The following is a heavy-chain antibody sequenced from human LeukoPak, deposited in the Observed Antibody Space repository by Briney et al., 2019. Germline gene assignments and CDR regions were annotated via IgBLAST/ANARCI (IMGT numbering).Heavy chain of an antibody. Sequence: GSSVKVSCKASGGTFSSYGISWVRQAPGQGLEWMGRIIPILGIANYAQKFQGRVTITADKSTSAAYMGLSNLRSEDTAVYYCARERIVAKFLSYWGQGTLVTVSS. CDR3: ARERIVAKFLSY. CDR2: IIPILGIA. V-gene: IGHV1-69*04. D-gene: IGHD5-12*01. J-gene: IGHJ4*02. CDR1: GGTFSSYG.